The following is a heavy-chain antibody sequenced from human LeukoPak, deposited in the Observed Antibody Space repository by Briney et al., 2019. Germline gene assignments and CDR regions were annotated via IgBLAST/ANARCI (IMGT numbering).Heavy chain of an antibody. Sequence: GGSLRLSCAASGFTVSSNYMSWVRQAPGKGLEWVSAISGSGGSTYYADSVKGRFTISRDNSKNTLYLQMNSLKTEDTAVYYCTRPGDSSGLWDWGQGTLVIVSS. D-gene: IGHD3-22*01. J-gene: IGHJ4*02. CDR2: ISGSGGST. V-gene: IGHV3-23*01. CDR1: GFTVSSNY. CDR3: TRPGDSSGLWD.